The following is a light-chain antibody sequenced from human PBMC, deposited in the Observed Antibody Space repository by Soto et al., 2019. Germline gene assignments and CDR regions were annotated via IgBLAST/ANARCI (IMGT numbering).Light chain of an antibody. CDR1: SSNIGSNY. V-gene: IGLV1-47*01. J-gene: IGLJ7*01. Sequence: QSALTQPPSASGTPGQRVTISCSGSSSNIGSNYVYWYQQLPVTAPKLLIYRNNQRPSGVPDRFSGSKSGTSASLAISGLRSEDEADYYCAAWDDSLSGPVFGGGTQLTVL. CDR2: RNN. CDR3: AAWDDSLSGPV.